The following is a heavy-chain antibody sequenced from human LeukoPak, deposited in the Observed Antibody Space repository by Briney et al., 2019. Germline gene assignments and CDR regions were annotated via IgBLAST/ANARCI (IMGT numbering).Heavy chain of an antibody. Sequence: LGGSLRLSCAASGFTFSSYGMHWVRQAPGKGLEWVAVISYDGGNKYYADSVKGRFTISRDNSKNTLYLQMNSLRAEDTAVYYCAKDRTYYDFWSGYYRAFVYYYYMDVWGKGTTVTVSS. CDR3: AKDRTYYDFWSGYYRAFVYYYYMDV. D-gene: IGHD3-3*01. CDR2: ISYDGGNK. V-gene: IGHV3-30*18. CDR1: GFTFSSYG. J-gene: IGHJ6*03.